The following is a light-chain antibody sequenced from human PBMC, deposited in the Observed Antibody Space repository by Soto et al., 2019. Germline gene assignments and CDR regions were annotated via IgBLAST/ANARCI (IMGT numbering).Light chain of an antibody. CDR1: QSVSSY. Sequence: EIVLTQSPATLSLSPGERATLSCRASQSVSSYLAWYQQKPGQAPRLLIHDASNRATGIPARFSGSGSGTGFTLTISRLEPEDFALYFCQQRSSWPRGTFGQGTKLEIK. J-gene: IGKJ2*02. CDR3: QQRSSWPRGT. V-gene: IGKV3-11*01. CDR2: DAS.